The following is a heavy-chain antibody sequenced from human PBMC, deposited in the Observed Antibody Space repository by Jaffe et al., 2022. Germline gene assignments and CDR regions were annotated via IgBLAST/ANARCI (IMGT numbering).Heavy chain of an antibody. CDR1: GFTFSSYG. D-gene: IGHD4-17*01. J-gene: IGHJ6*03. Sequence: QVQLVESGGGVVQPGRSLRLSCAASGFTFSSYGMHWVRQAPGKGLEWVAVISYDGSNKYYADSVKGRFTISRDNSKNTLYLQMNSLRAEDTAVYYCARQALYGDYRVSDEGDYYMDVWGKGTTVTVSS. CDR2: ISYDGSNK. V-gene: IGHV3-30*03. CDR3: ARQALYGDYRVSDEGDYYMDV.